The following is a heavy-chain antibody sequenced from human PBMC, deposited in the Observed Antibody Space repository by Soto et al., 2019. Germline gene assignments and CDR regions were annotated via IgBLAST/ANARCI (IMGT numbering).Heavy chain of an antibody. CDR3: ARDTGTVTTLWSGRSEFDY. D-gene: IGHD4-4*01. Sequence: SETLSLTCAVSGGSISSSNWWSWVRQPPGKGLEWIGEIYHSGSTNYNPSLKSRVTISVDKSKNQFSLKLSSVTAADTAVYYCARDTGTVTTLWSGRSEFDYWGQGTLVTVSS. J-gene: IGHJ4*02. CDR1: GGSISSSNW. V-gene: IGHV4-4*02. CDR2: IYHSGST.